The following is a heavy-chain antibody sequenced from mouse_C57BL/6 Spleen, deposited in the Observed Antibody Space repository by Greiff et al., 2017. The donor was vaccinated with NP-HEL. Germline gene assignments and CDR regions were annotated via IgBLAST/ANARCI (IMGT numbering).Heavy chain of an antibody. V-gene: IGHV2-5*01. D-gene: IGHD2-2*01. Sequence: VKLMESGPGLVQPSQSLSITCTVSGFSLTSYGVHWVRQSPGKGLEWLGVIWRGGSTDYNAAFMSRLSITKDNSKSQVFFKMNSLQADDTAIYYCAKNLNYGYSFAYWGQGTLVTVSA. CDR3: AKNLNYGYSFAY. CDR1: GFSLTSYG. J-gene: IGHJ3*01. CDR2: IWRGGST.